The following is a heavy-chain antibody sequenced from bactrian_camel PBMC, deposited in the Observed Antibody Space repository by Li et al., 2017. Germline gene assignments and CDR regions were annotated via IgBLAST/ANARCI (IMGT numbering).Heavy chain of an antibody. CDR2: FTIHGTP. Sequence: VQLVESGGGSVQAGGSLKLSCAASLYIFNNCARGWYRQVPGKERELVSTFTIHGTPSYADSVKGRFTISLDNAKNTLYLQMNSLKPEDTAMYYCANDRPRYSSDGYYCPAVFDYWGQGTQVTVS. CDR1: LYIFNNCA. CDR3: ANDRPRYSSDGYYCPAVFDY. V-gene: IGHV3S53*01. J-gene: IGHJ4*01. D-gene: IGHD2*01.